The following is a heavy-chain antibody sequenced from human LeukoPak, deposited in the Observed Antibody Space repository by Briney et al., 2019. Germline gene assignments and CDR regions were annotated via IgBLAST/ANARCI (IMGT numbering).Heavy chain of an antibody. D-gene: IGHD3-3*01. CDR2: IIPIFGTA. J-gene: IGHJ6*03. Sequence: SVKVSCKASGGTFSSYAISWVRQAPGQGLEWMGGIIPIFGTANYAQKFQDRVTITTDESTSTAYMELSSLRSEGTAVYYCARGVGLRFLEWLSHMDVWGKGTTVTVSS. CDR3: ARGVGLRFLEWLSHMDV. CDR1: GGTFSSYA. V-gene: IGHV1-69*05.